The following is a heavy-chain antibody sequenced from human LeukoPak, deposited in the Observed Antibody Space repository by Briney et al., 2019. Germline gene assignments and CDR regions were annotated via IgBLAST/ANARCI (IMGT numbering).Heavy chain of an antibody. D-gene: IGHD3-22*01. Sequence: PGGSLRPSCAASGFTFSSYWMHWVRQAPGKGLVWVSRINSDGSSTSYADSVKGRFTISRDNAKNTLYLQMNSLRAEDTAVYYCARGRPRYDSSGHFDYWGQGTLVTVSS. CDR3: ARGRPRYDSSGHFDY. CDR1: GFTFSSYW. J-gene: IGHJ4*02. V-gene: IGHV3-74*01. CDR2: INSDGSST.